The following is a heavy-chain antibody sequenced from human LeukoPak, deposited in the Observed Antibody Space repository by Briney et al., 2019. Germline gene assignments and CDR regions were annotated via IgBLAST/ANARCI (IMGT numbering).Heavy chain of an antibody. CDR1: GFTFSSYE. D-gene: IGHD3-3*01. CDR2: ISTSGSTT. Sequence: AGGSLRLSCAASGFTFSSYEINWVCQAPGKGLEWVSYISTSGSTTYYADSVKGRFTISRDNAKNSVYLQMNSLRAEDTAVYYCARDDVSGGNDHWGQGARVTVSS. V-gene: IGHV3-48*03. CDR3: ARDDVSGGNDH. J-gene: IGHJ4*02.